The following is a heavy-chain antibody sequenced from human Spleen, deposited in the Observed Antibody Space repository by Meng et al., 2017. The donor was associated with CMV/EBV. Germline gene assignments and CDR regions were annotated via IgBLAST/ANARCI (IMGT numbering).Heavy chain of an antibody. CDR3: AKDTSSGGSGDYYYGMDV. CDR2: ISWNSVNI. CDR1: GFTFDDYA. D-gene: IGHD2-15*01. Sequence: GGSLRLSCAASGFTFDDYALHWVRQAPGKGLEWVSGISWNSVNIGYAGSVKGRFTISRDNAKNSLFLQMNSLRPEDTALYYCAKDTSSGGSGDYYYGMDVWGQGTTVTVSS. V-gene: IGHV3-9*01. J-gene: IGHJ6*02.